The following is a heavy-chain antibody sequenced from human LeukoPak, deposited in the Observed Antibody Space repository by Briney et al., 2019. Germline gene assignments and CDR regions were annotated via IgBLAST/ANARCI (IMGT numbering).Heavy chain of an antibody. V-gene: IGHV3-23*01. CDR1: GFTFINYV. D-gene: IGHD5-12*01. CDR3: VKGSYSGYEFDY. CDR2: ISESGGAT. Sequence: GGSLRLSCAASGFTFINYVMNWVRQAPGKGLEWVSGISESGGATYYADSVKGRFTISRDNSKNTLYLQMNSLRVEDTAVYYCVKGSYSGYEFDYWGQGTLVTVSS. J-gene: IGHJ4*02.